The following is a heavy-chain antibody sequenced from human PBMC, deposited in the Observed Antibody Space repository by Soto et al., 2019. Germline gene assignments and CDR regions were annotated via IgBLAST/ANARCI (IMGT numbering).Heavy chain of an antibody. V-gene: IGHV3-7*03. CDR2: IKADGSEK. CDR1: GFTFSNHW. Sequence: GGSLRLSCAGSGFTFSNHWMTWVRQAPGKGLEWVANIKADGSEKYYVDSVKGRFTISRDNAKNSLYLQMNSLRAEDTAVYYCARARCVDSSGQGTPVTFSS. CDR3: ARARCVDS. J-gene: IGHJ5*01.